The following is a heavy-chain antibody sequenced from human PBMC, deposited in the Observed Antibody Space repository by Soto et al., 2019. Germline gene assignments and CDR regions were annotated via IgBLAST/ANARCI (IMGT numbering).Heavy chain of an antibody. CDR1: GYTFTSYA. J-gene: IGHJ4*02. D-gene: IGHD5-18*01. CDR2: INAGNGNT. V-gene: IGHV1-3*01. CDR3: ARESYGLPY. Sequence: ASVKVSCKASGYTFTSYAMHWVRQAPGQRLEWMGWINAGNGNTGYAQKFQGRVTMTRNTSISTAYMELSSLRSEDTAVYYCARESYGLPYWGQGTLVTVSS.